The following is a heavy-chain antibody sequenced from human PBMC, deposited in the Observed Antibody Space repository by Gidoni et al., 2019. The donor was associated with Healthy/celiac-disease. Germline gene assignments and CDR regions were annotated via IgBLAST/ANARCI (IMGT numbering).Heavy chain of an antibody. Sequence: EVQLVESGGGLVQPGGSLKLSCAASGFPFSGSAMHWVRQASGKGLEWVGRIRSKANSYATAYAASVKGRFTISRDDSKNTAYLQMNSLKTEDTAVYYCTRQPYSSSAPADLWYFDLWGRGTLVTVSS. V-gene: IGHV3-73*02. CDR2: IRSKANSYAT. J-gene: IGHJ2*01. CDR1: GFPFSGSA. D-gene: IGHD6-6*01. CDR3: TRQPYSSSAPADLWYFDL.